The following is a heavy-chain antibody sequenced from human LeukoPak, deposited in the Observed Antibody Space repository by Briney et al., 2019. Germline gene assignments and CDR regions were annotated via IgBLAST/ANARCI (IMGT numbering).Heavy chain of an antibody. CDR2: INPSSGGT. J-gene: IGHJ6*02. D-gene: IGHD1-14*01. CDR3: ARKPEGMDV. Sequence: ASEKVSCKASGYTFTGYYIHWVRQAPGQGLEWMGRINPSSGGTNYAQKFQGTVTMARDTSISTAYMELSRLRSDDTAVYYCARKPEGMDVWGQGTTATVSS. V-gene: IGHV1-2*06. CDR1: GYTFTGYY.